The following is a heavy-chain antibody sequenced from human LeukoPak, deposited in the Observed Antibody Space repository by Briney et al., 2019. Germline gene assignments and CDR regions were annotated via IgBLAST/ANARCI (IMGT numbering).Heavy chain of an antibody. J-gene: IGHJ4*02. CDR3: AVAAGTGY. D-gene: IGHD6-13*01. CDR2: ISSSSSYI. V-gene: IGHV3-21*01. CDR1: GFTVSGSY. Sequence: PGGSLRLSCAASGFTVSGSYISWVRQAPGKGLEWVSSISSSSSYIYYADSVKGRFTISRDNAKNSLYLQMNSLRAEDTAVYYCAVAAGTGYWGQGTLVTVSS.